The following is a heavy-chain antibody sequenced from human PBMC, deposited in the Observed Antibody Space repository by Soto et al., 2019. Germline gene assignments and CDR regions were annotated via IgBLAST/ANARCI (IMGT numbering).Heavy chain of an antibody. Sequence: SETLSLTCTVSGGSISSSSYYWGWIRQPPGKGLEWIGSIYYSGSTYYNPSLKSRVTISVDTSKNQFSLKLSSVTAADTAVYYCARFRTNWFDPWGQGTLVTVS. CDR3: ARFRTNWFDP. J-gene: IGHJ5*02. V-gene: IGHV4-39*01. CDR2: IYYSGST. CDR1: GGSISSSSYY.